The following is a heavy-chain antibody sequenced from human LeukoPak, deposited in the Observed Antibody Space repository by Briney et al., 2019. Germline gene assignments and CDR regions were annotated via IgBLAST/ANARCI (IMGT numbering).Heavy chain of an antibody. J-gene: IGHJ4*02. D-gene: IGHD1-26*01. CDR2: INPNSGGT. V-gene: IGHV1-2*02. CDR3: ASPSSGSYYFDY. Sequence: ASVKVSCKAFGYTFTGYYMHWVRQAPGQGLEWMGWINPNSGGTNYAQKFQGRVTMTRDTSISTAYMELSRLRSDDTAVYYCASPSSGSYYFDYWGQGTLVTVSS. CDR1: GYTFTGYY.